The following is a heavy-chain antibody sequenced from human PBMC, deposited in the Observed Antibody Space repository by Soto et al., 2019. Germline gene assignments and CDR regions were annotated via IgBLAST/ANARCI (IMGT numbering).Heavy chain of an antibody. J-gene: IGHJ4*02. Sequence: PVGSLRLSCTASGFTFGDYAMSWVRQAPGKGLEWVGFIRSKAYGGTTEYAASVKGRFTISRDDSKSIAYLQMNSLKTEDTAVYYCTRDHDGYIPDYWGQGTLVTVSS. V-gene: IGHV3-49*04. D-gene: IGHD5-12*01. CDR2: IRSKAYGGTT. CDR1: GFTFGDYA. CDR3: TRDHDGYIPDY.